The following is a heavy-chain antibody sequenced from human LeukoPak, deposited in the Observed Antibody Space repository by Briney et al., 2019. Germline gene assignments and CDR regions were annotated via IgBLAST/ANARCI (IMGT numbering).Heavy chain of an antibody. CDR2: IQYDGSNE. D-gene: IGHD6-19*01. V-gene: IGHV3-30*02. Sequence: PGGSLRLSCAASGFTFSSYGMHWVRQAPGKGLEWVAYIQYDGSNEQYAHSVKGRFRISRDSSKNILYLQMNSLRAEDTAVYYCARDDIAVAGTLFDYWGQGTLVTVSS. J-gene: IGHJ4*02. CDR1: GFTFSSYG. CDR3: ARDDIAVAGTLFDY.